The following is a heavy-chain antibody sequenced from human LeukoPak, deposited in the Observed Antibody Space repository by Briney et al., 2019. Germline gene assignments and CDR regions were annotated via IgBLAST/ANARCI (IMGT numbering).Heavy chain of an antibody. CDR3: ARDDAPAGSESYCRRISCYLGRLDV. V-gene: IGHV1-18*01. CDR2: INTHNGNT. J-gene: IGHJ6*02. CDR1: GCTFTGFS. Sequence: ASVTVSCKASGCTFTGFSISWVRQAPGQGLEWMGWINTHNGNTKYTQKFQGRVTMTRDKFTSTAYMELTSLTSDDTAVYYCARDDAPAGSESYCRRISCYLGRLDVWGQGTTITVSS. D-gene: IGHD2-2*01.